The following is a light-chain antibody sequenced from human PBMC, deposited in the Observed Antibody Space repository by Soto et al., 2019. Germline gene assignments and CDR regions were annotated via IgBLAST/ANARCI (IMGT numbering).Light chain of an antibody. V-gene: IGLV1-40*01. CDR3: QSYDSSLGVV. CDR1: SSNIGAGYG. Sequence: QSVLTQPPSVSGAPGQRVTISCTGNSSNIGAGYGVHWYQQLPGTVTRLFIYTYTKRPSGVPDRFSGSKSGTSASLAITGLQTEDEADYYCQSYDSSLGVVFGGGTKLTVL. J-gene: IGLJ2*01. CDR2: TYT.